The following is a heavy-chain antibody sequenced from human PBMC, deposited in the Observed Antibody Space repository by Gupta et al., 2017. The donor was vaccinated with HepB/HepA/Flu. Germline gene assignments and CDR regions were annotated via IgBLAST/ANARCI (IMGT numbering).Heavy chain of an antibody. Sequence: QVQLVQSEAKVKKPGSSVRVSCKTAGGNFRDYAITWVRQAPGQGLEWVGGIIPVFGSTEYSPKFLDRVTINAVESTASAYMDMSHLTSDDTAIYYCAIVRRSAWVVGLFDASDVWGKGTRVTVSS. D-gene: IGHD1-26*01. CDR2: IIPVFGST. J-gene: IGHJ3*01. CDR1: GGNFRDYA. CDR3: AIVRRSAWVVGLFDASDV. V-gene: IGHV1-69*01.